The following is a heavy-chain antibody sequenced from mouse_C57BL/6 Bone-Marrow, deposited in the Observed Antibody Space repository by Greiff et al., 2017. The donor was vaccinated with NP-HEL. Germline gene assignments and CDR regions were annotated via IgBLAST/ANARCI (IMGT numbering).Heavy chain of an antibody. CDR2: ISSGGSYT. V-gene: IGHV5-6*01. CDR1: GFTFSSYG. Sequence: DVHLVESGGDLVKPGGSLKLSCAASGFTFSSYGMSWVRQTPDKRLEWVATISSGGSYTYYPDSVKGRFTISRDNAKNTLYLQMSSLKSEDTAMYYCARHPYYDSGRFAYWGQGTLVTVSA. CDR3: ARHPYYDSGRFAY. D-gene: IGHD2-4*01. J-gene: IGHJ3*01.